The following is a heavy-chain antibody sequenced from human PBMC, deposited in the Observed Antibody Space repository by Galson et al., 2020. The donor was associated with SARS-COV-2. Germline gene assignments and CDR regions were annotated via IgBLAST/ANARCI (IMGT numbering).Heavy chain of an antibody. CDR2: FDPEDGKT. V-gene: IGHV1-24*01. J-gene: IGHJ5*02. CDR3: ATAPGYCSGGSCWDWFDP. Sequence: ASVKVSCKVSGYTLTELSMHWVRQAPGKGLEWMGGFDPEDGKTIYAQKFQGRVTMTEDTSTDTAYMELSSLRSEDTAVYYCATAPGYCSGGSCWDWFDPWGQGTLVTVSS. D-gene: IGHD2-15*01. CDR1: GYTLTELS.